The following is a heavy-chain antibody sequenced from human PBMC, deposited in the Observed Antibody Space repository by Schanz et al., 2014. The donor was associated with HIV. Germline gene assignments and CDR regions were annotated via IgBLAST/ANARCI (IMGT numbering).Heavy chain of an antibody. CDR1: GFTFKSYA. J-gene: IGHJ4*02. D-gene: IGHD3-22*01. CDR3: AKPEYDSRGNSQSHFDY. Sequence: EVQLLESGGGLVQAGGSLRLSCAASGFTFKSYAMSWVRQAPGKGLEWVSAISATGGSTYYADSVKGRFTISRDNSKNTLYLQMTTLRIDDTAVYYCAKPEYDSRGNSQSHFDYWGQGAQVTVSS. V-gene: IGHV3-23*01. CDR2: ISATGGST.